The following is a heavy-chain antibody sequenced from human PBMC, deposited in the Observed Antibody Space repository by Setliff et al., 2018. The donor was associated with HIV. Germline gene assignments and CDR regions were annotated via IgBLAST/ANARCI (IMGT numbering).Heavy chain of an antibody. CDR1: GFSFTSFG. CDR3: AKDAVTMVRGHYYYMDV. Sequence: PGGSLRLSCAASGFSFTSFGIHWVRQAPGKGLEWVAVISFDGSSKYYADSVKGRFTISRDNSKNTLYLQMNSLRAEDTALYYCAKDAVTMVRGHYYYMDVWGKGTTVTVSS. CDR2: ISFDGSSK. J-gene: IGHJ6*03. V-gene: IGHV3-30*18. D-gene: IGHD3-10*01.